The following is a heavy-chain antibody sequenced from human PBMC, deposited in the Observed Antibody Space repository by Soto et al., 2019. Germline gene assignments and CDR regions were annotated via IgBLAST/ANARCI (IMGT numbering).Heavy chain of an antibody. Sequence: GGSLRLSCAASGFTFSSYAMSWVRQAPGKGLEWVSIVSGSGGNTYYADSVKGRFTISRDNAKNSLYLQMNSLRAEDTALYYCAKVDGAVVEGGLHYFDYWGQGTLVTVSS. D-gene: IGHD1-1*01. CDR1: GFTFSSYA. CDR2: VSGSGGNT. J-gene: IGHJ4*02. CDR3: AKVDGAVVEGGLHYFDY. V-gene: IGHV3-23*01.